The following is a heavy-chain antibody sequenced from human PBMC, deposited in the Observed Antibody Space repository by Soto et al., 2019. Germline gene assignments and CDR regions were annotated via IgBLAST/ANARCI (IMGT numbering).Heavy chain of an antibody. CDR1: GYTFTSYG. CDR3: ARDWYCSGGSCSDTFDI. Sequence: QVQLVQSGAEVKKPGASVKVSCKASGYTFTSYGISWVRQAPGQGLEWMGWISTYNGITKYAQKLQGRVTITTXXSXSXXYMELRSLRSDDTAVYYCARDWYCSGGSCSDTFDIWGQGTMVTVSS. D-gene: IGHD2-15*01. CDR2: ISTYNGIT. V-gene: IGHV1-18*01. J-gene: IGHJ3*02.